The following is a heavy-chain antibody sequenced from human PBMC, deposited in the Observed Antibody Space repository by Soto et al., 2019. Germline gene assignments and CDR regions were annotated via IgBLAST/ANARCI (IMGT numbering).Heavy chain of an antibody. Sequence: SETLSLTCDVSGFSISSGYYWSWVRQPPGKGLEWIGSIYRSGNSYHNPSLETRLILSVDTSKNQYSLKLASVTAADTAMYYCAREKVGTAFFDNWGQGTQVTVSS. V-gene: IGHV4-38-2*02. CDR1: GFSISSGYY. CDR2: IYRSGNS. CDR3: AREKVGTAFFDN. J-gene: IGHJ4*02. D-gene: IGHD1-1*01.